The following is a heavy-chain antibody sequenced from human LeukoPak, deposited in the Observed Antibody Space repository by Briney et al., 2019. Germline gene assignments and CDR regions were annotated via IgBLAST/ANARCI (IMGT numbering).Heavy chain of an antibody. CDR3: ARDGGYSSELYWFDP. D-gene: IGHD6-19*01. V-gene: IGHV1-69*06. CDR2: IIPIFGTA. CDR1: GGTFSSYA. J-gene: IGHJ5*02. Sequence: SVKVSCKASGGTFSSYAISWVRQAPGQGLEWMGGIIPIFGTANYAQKFQGRVTITADKSTSTAYVELSSLRSEDTAVYYCARDGGYSSELYWFDPWGQGTLVTVSS.